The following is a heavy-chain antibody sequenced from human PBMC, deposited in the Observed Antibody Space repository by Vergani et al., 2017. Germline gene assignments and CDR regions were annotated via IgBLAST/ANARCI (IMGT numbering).Heavy chain of an antibody. J-gene: IGHJ6*02. CDR3: ARGNSAYPSSGRDV. CDR1: GGSISSRTSY. D-gene: IGHD1/OR15-1a*01. V-gene: IGHV4-61*02. CDR2: VYTSGST. Sequence: QVQLQESGPGLVKPSQTLSLTCTVSGGSISSRTSYWSWIRQPAGKGLEWIGRVYTSGSTNYNPSLKSRVTMSVDTSKNQFSLKLSSVTATDTAVYYCARGNSAYPSSGRDVWGQGTTVIVSS.